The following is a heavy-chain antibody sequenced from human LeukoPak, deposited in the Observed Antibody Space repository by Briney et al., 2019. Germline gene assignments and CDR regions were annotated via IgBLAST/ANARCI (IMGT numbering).Heavy chain of an antibody. Sequence: PSGTLSLTCAVSGGSISSGNWWSWVRQPPGKGLEWIGEIHQSGRTNFNPSLKSRVTMSVDTSKNLFSLMLTSVTAADMAVYYCARNGHYSADYWGQGTLVTVSS. V-gene: IGHV4-4*02. J-gene: IGHJ4*02. CDR2: IHQSGRT. CDR3: ARNGHYSADY. D-gene: IGHD4-17*01. CDR1: GGSISSGNW.